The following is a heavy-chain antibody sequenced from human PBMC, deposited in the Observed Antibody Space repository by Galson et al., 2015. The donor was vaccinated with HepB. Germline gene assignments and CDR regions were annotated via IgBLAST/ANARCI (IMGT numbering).Heavy chain of an antibody. V-gene: IGHV3-30*18. CDR1: GFNFRRYG. CDR3: AKAYDFWSAFDS. J-gene: IGHJ4*02. D-gene: IGHD3-3*01. CDR2: VSYDGTNK. Sequence: SLRLSCAASGFNFRRYGMHWVRQAPGKGLEWVAVVSYDGTNKKYADSVKGRFTISRDNAKTSLFLQLRRLRAEDTAFYYCAKAYDFWSAFDSWGQGTLVTVSS.